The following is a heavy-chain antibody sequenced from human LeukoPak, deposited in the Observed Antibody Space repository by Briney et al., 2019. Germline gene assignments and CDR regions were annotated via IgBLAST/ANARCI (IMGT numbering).Heavy chain of an antibody. CDR1: GFTFSSYA. CDR2: MSGSGGST. D-gene: IGHD3-9*01. J-gene: IGHJ4*02. CDR3: AKGRYYDILTAYSNYLDY. V-gene: IGHV3-23*01. Sequence: GGSLRLSCAASGFTFSSYAMSWVRQAPGKGLEWVSTMSGSGGSTYYADSVKGRFTISRDNSKNTLYLQMNSLRAEDTAVYYCAKGRYYDILTAYSNYLDYWGQGTLVTVSS.